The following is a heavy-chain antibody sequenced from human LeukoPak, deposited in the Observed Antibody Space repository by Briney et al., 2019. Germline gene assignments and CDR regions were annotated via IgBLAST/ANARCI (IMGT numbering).Heavy chain of an antibody. J-gene: IGHJ6*03. D-gene: IGHD5-18*01. CDR3: ARQGYSYGYTFYYYYYMDV. CDR2: INPSGGST. Sequence: ASVKVSCKASGYTFTSYYMHWVRQAPGQGLEWMGIINPSGGSTSYAQKFQGRVTMTRDMSTSTVYMELSSLRSEDTAVYYCARQGYSYGYTFYYYYYMDVWGKGTTVTVSS. CDR1: GYTFTSYY. V-gene: IGHV1-46*01.